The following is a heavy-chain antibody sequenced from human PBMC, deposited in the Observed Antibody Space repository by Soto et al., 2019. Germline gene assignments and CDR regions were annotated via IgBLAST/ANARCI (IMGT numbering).Heavy chain of an antibody. D-gene: IGHD6-6*01. CDR3: ARHGTFTDETAFPSSRIAARHGGWFDP. J-gene: IGHJ5*02. CDR1: GYSFTSYW. CDR2: IYPGDSDT. Sequence: GESLKISCKGSGYSFTSYWIGWVRQMPGKGLEWMGIIYPGDSDTRYSPSFQGQVTISAAKSISTAYLQWSSLKASDTAMYYCARHGTFTDETAFPSSRIAARHGGWFDPWGQGTLVTVSS. V-gene: IGHV5-51*01.